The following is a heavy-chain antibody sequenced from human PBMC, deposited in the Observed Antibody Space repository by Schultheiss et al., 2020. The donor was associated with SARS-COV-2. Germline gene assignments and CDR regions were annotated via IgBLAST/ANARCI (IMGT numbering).Heavy chain of an antibody. CDR3: ARDGRSRIAARNWFDP. CDR1: GFTFSSYS. CDR2: IKQDGSEK. D-gene: IGHD6-6*01. V-gene: IGHV3-7*01. J-gene: IGHJ5*02. Sequence: GGSLRLSCAASGFTFSSYSMNWVRQAPGKGLEWVANIKQDGSEKYYVDSVKGRFTISRDNAKNSLYLQMNSLRAEDTAVYYCARDGRSRIAARNWFDPWGQGTLVTVSS.